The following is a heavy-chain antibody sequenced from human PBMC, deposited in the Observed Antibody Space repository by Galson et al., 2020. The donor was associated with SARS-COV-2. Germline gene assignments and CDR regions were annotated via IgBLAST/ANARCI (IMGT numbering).Heavy chain of an antibody. J-gene: IGHJ5*02. CDR3: ATSMPFYYDSSGPNWFDP. CDR2: FDPEDGET. Sequence: ASVTVSCKVSGYTLTELSMHWVRQAPGKGLEWMGGFDPEDGETIYAQKFQGRVTMTEDTSTDTAYMELSSLRSEDTAVYYCATSMPFYYDSSGPNWFDPWGQGTLVTVSS. CDR1: GYTLTELS. D-gene: IGHD3-22*01. V-gene: IGHV1-24*01.